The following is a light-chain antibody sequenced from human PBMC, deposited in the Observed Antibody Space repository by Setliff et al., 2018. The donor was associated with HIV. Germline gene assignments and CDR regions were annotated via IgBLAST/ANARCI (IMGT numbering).Light chain of an antibody. CDR1: TSDVGAYNY. CDR2: EVT. V-gene: IGLV2-8*01. J-gene: IGLJ1*01. Sequence: QSALTQPPSASGSPRQSVTISCTGTTSDVGAYNYVSWYQQHPGKAPKLIIYEVTKRPSGVPDRFSGSKSGNTASLTVSGLQAEDEADYYCSSHGAIGVFGTGTKVTVL. CDR3: SSHGAIGV.